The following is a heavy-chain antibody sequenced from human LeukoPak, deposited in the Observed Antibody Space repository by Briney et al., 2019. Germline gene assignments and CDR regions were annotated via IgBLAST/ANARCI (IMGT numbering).Heavy chain of an antibody. CDR2: IIPIFGTA. CDR1: GGTLSSYA. Sequence: SVKVSCKASGGTLSSYAISWVRQAPGQGLEWMGGIIPIFGTANYAQKFQGRVTITVDESTSTAYMELSSLRSEDTAVYYCARPRSIAVAGPDYYFDYWGQGTLVTVSS. D-gene: IGHD6-19*01. CDR3: ARPRSIAVAGPDYYFDY. J-gene: IGHJ4*02. V-gene: IGHV1-69*13.